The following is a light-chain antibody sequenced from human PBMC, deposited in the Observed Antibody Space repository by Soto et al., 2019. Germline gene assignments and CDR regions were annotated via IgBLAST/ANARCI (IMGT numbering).Light chain of an antibody. CDR3: QQYNTYPFA. CDR2: RAS. V-gene: IGKV1-5*03. Sequence: DIQMTQSPSTLSASVGDGVTIACRASENIRNWLAWYQHKPGKAPKVLIYRASTLESSVPSRFSGSGSGTDFTLTISSLQPDDFATYYCQQYNTYPFAVGQGTKVDIK. J-gene: IGKJ2*01. CDR1: ENIRNW.